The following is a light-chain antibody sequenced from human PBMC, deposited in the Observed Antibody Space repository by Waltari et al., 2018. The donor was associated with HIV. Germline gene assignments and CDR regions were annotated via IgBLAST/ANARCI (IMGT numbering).Light chain of an antibody. CDR1: SSDVGGYKY. CDR3: SSYAGSNNFV. V-gene: IGLV2-8*01. Sequence: QSALTQPPSASGSHGQPVTIPCTGTSSDVGGYKYVSWYQQHPGKAPKLMIYEVSKRPSGVPDRFSGSKSGNTASLTVSGLQAEDEADYYCSSYAGSNNFVFGTGTKVTVL. J-gene: IGLJ1*01. CDR2: EVS.